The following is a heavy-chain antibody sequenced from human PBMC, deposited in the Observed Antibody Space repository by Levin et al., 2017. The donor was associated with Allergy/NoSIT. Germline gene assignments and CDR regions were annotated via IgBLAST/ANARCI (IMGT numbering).Heavy chain of an antibody. D-gene: IGHD3-10*01. CDR2: TRNKANSYTT. Sequence: GGSLRLSCAASGFTFSDHYMDWVRQAPGKGLEWVGRTRNKANSYTTEYAASVKGRFTISRDDSKNSLFLQMNSLKTEDTAVYYCARPPLMVRGVLVPYSWGQGTLVTVSS. J-gene: IGHJ4*02. CDR1: GFTFSDHY. V-gene: IGHV3-72*01. CDR3: ARPPLMVRGVLVPYS.